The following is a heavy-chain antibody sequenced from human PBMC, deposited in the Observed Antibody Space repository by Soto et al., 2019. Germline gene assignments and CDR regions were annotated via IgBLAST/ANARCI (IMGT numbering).Heavy chain of an antibody. V-gene: IGHV4-4*07. CDR2: IFATGTT. Sequence: SETLSLTCTVSGASISGFYWSWIRKSAGKGLEWIGRIFATGTTDYNPSLKSRVMMSVDTSKKQFSLKLRSVTAADTAVYYCVRDGTKTLRDWFDPWGQGISVTVPS. CDR3: VRDGTKTLRDWFDP. CDR1: GASISGFY. J-gene: IGHJ5*02. D-gene: IGHD1-1*01.